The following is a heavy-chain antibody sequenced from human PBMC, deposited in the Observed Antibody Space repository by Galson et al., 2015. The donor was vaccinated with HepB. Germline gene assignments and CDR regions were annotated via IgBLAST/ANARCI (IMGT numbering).Heavy chain of an antibody. CDR2: IYWDDDK. D-gene: IGHD3-22*01. V-gene: IGHV2-5*02. CDR1: GLSHSSSGVG. Sequence: PALVKPTQTLTLTCTFSGLSHSSSGVGVGWIRQPPGKALEWLALIYWDDDKRYSPSLKSRLTVTKDTSKNQVVLTMTNMDPVDTATYFCAHHRGGGYNYWGQGTQVTVSS. CDR3: AHHRGGGYNY. J-gene: IGHJ4*02.